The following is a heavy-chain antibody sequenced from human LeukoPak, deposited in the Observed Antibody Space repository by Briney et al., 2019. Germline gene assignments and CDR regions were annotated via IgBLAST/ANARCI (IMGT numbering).Heavy chain of an antibody. D-gene: IGHD1/OR15-1a*01. CDR1: IGSISNYY. CDR3: ARNNDY. J-gene: IGHJ4*02. V-gene: IGHV4-59*12. Sequence: SETLSLTCIVSIGSISNYYWSWIRQPPGKGLEWFGYMSYSGSTNNNPSLKSRVTISVDMSKNQFSLKLSSVTAADTAVYYCARNNDYWGQGTLVTVSS. CDR2: MSYSGST.